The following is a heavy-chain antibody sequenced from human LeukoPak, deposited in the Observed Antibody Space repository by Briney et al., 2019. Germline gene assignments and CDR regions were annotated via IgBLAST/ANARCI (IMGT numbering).Heavy chain of an antibody. Sequence: GGSLRLSCAASGFTVSSNYMSWVRQAPGKGLEWVSLIYSGGSTYYADSVKGRFTISRDNSKNTLYLQMNSLRAEDTAVYYCARVKTPIPYYYYYYKDVWGKGTTVTVSS. CDR1: GFTVSSNY. CDR3: ARVKTPIPYYYYYYKDV. V-gene: IGHV3-53*01. CDR2: IYSGGST. J-gene: IGHJ6*03. D-gene: IGHD2-15*01.